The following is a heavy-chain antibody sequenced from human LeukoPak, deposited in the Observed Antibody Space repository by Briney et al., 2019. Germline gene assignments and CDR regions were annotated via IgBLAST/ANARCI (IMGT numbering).Heavy chain of an antibody. J-gene: IGHJ5*02. D-gene: IGHD6-13*01. Sequence: SETLSLTCTVSGGSISSYYSSWVRQPPGKGLEWVGYIYYSGSTNYNPSLKSRVTISVDTSKNQFSLKLSSVTAADTAVYYCARVWGRAAAGNDLTPYNWFDPWGQGTLVTVSS. V-gene: IGHV4-59*01. CDR3: ARVWGRAAAGNDLTPYNWFDP. CDR1: GGSISSYY. CDR2: IYYSGST.